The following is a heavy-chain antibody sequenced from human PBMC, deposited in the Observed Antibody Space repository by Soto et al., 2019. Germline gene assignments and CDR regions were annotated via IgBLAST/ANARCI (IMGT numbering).Heavy chain of an antibody. D-gene: IGHD2-15*01. CDR3: ARDISDCGGGSSWGDY. V-gene: IGHV1-3*01. Sequence: QVQLVQSGAEVKKPGASVKVSCKASGYTFTTYAMHWVRQAAGQRLEWRGWINAGNGNTKYSQKFQGRVTITRDTSASTGYTELSSLRSEDTAVYYCARDISDCGGGSSWGDYWGQGTLVTVSS. CDR1: GYTFTTYA. J-gene: IGHJ4*02. CDR2: INAGNGNT.